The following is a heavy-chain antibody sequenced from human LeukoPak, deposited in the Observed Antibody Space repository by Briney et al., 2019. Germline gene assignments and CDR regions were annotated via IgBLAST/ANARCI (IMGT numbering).Heavy chain of an antibody. CDR2: ISYDGSNK. D-gene: IGHD2-21*01. Sequence: PGGSLRLSCAASGFTFSSHGMHWVRQAPGKGLEWVAVISYDGSNKYYADSVKGRSTISRDNSKSTLYLEVNTLRAEDTAVYYCAKDYSFYSHYYTMDVWGQGTTVTVSS. V-gene: IGHV3-30*18. CDR1: GFTFSSHG. CDR3: AKDYSFYSHYYTMDV. J-gene: IGHJ6*02.